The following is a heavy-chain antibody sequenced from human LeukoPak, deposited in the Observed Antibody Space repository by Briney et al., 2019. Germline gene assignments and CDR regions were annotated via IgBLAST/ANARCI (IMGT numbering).Heavy chain of an antibody. J-gene: IGHJ4*02. CDR1: GGSISSYY. CDR2: IYYSGST. D-gene: IGHD5-18*01. Sequence: SETLSLTCTVSGGSISSYYWSWIRQPPGQGLEWIGYIYYSGSTNYNPSLKSRVTISVDTSKNQFSLKLSSVTAADTAVYYCARGRRGYSYDYWGQGTLVTVSS. CDR3: ARGRRGYSYDY. V-gene: IGHV4-59*12.